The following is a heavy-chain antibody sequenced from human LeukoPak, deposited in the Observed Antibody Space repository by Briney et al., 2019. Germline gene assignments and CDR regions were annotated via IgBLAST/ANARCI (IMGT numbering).Heavy chain of an antibody. J-gene: IGHJ4*02. CDR1: GGSISSSSYY. Sequence: PSETLSLTCTVSGGSISSSSYYWGWIRQPPGKGLEWVSVIYSGGSTYYADSVKGRFTISRDNSKNTLYLQMNSLRAEDTAVYYCARDSWGYYDSYYFDYWGQGTLVTVSS. V-gene: IGHV3-53*01. D-gene: IGHD3-10*01. CDR3: ARDSWGYYDSYYFDY. CDR2: IYSGGST.